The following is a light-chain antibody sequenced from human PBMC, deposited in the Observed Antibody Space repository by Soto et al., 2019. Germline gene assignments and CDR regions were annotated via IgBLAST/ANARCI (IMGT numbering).Light chain of an antibody. CDR1: QTISSW. CDR2: GAS. V-gene: IGKV1-5*01. Sequence: DIPMTQSPSTLSGSVGDRVTITCRASQTISSWLAWYKQKPGKAPQLLIYGASTLQRGVSSRFSGSGFGTDFTLTITNLQPEDFATYYCQQSYGSPRTFGQGTKIDIK. J-gene: IGKJ2*02. CDR3: QQSYGSPRT.